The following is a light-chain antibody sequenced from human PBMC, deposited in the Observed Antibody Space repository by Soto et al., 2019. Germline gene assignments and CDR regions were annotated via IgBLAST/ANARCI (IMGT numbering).Light chain of an antibody. Sequence: EIVMTQSPATLSVSPGERATLSCRASQSVSSNLAWYQQKPGQAPRLLIYGASTRATGIPARFSGSGSETEFTLSISNLQSEDSAVYYCQQYNNWPRTFGQGTKVDIK. CDR3: QQYNNWPRT. CDR2: GAS. CDR1: QSVSSN. J-gene: IGKJ1*01. V-gene: IGKV3-15*01.